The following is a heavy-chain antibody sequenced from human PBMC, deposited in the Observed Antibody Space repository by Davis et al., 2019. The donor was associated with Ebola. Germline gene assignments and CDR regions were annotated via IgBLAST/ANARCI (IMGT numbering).Heavy chain of an antibody. CDR3: ARGVSLYYYYGMDV. Sequence: SETLSLTCAVSGGSISSSNWWRWVRQPPGKGLEWIGEINHSGSTNYNPSLKSRVTISVDTSKNQFSLKLSSVTAADTAVYYCARGVSLYYYYGMDVWGQGTTVTVSS. V-gene: IGHV4-4*02. J-gene: IGHJ6*02. CDR2: INHSGST. CDR1: GGSISSSNW.